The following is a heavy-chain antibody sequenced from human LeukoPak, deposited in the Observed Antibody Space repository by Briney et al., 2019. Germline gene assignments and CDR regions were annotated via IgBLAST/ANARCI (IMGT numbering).Heavy chain of an antibody. J-gene: IGHJ4*02. Sequence: GGSLRLSCAASGFTFSSYAMHWVRQAPGKGLEWVAVILYDGSNKYYADSVKGRFTISRDNSKNTLYLQMNSLRAEDTAVYYCAREGIAAAGTVFDYWGQGTLVTVSS. D-gene: IGHD6-13*01. CDR3: AREGIAAAGTVFDY. CDR1: GFTFSSYA. V-gene: IGHV3-30-3*01. CDR2: ILYDGSNK.